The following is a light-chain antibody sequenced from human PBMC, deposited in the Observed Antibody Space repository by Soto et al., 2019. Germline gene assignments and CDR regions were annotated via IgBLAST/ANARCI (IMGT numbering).Light chain of an antibody. CDR1: SSDVGGYNY. Sequence: QSVLAQPPSASGSPGQSVTISCTGTSSDVGGYNYDSWYQQHPGKAPKLMIYEVSKRPSGVPDRFSGSKSGNTASLTVSGLQDEDEPDYYCSSYAGSNNYVFGTGTKVTVL. J-gene: IGLJ1*01. CDR3: SSYAGSNNYV. CDR2: EVS. V-gene: IGLV2-8*01.